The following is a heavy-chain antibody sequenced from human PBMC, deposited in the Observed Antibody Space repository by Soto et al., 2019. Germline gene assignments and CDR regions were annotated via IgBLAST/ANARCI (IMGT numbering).Heavy chain of an antibody. V-gene: IGHV3-23*01. J-gene: IGHJ4*02. CDR1: GFTFNSYA. D-gene: IGHD2-2*01. Sequence: EVHLLESGGGLVQPGGSLRLSCAASGFTFNSYAMSWVRQAPGKGLERVSVISGSGSSTYYADSVKGRFTISRDNSKNTLYLQMNSLRPEDTAVYYCAKDRAIVLVPGDYLDYWGQGTLVTVSS. CDR3: AKDRAIVLVPGDYLDY. CDR2: ISGSGSST.